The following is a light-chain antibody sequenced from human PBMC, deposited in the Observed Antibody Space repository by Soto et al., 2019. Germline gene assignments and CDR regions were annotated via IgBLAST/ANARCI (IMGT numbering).Light chain of an antibody. J-gene: IGKJ4*01. CDR2: AAS. Sequence: DIQMTQSPSSLSASVGDRVTITCRASQGINSWLAWYQQKPEKAPKSLIYAASNLESGVPSRFSGSGSGTDFTLTISSLQPEDIATYYCQQHDSDPLTFGGGTKVEIK. V-gene: IGKV1D-16*01. CDR1: QGINSW. CDR3: QQHDSDPLT.